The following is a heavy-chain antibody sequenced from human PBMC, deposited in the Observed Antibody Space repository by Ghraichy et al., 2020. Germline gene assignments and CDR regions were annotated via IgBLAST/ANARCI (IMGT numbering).Heavy chain of an antibody. CDR3: ATQLGANPTERYGMDV. D-gene: IGHD6-6*01. Sequence: SQTLSLTCTVSGGSISSYYWSWIRQPPGKGLEWIGYIYYSGSTNYNPSLKSRVTISVDTSKNQFSLKLSSVTAADTAVYYCATQLGANPTERYGMDVWGQGTTVTVSS. CDR2: IYYSGST. V-gene: IGHV4-59*01. J-gene: IGHJ6*02. CDR1: GGSISSYY.